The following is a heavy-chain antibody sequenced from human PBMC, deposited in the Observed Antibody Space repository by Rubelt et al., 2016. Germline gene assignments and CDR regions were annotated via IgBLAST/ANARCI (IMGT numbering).Heavy chain of an antibody. CDR3: AKDVAAAGFTWFDP. J-gene: IGHJ5*02. D-gene: IGHD6-13*01. Sequence: LESGGGLVQPGGSLRLSCAASGFTFSSYAMSWVRQAPGKGLEWVSAISGSGGSTYYADSVKGRFTISRGNSKNTLYLQMNSLRAEDTAVYYCAKDVAAAGFTWFDPWGQGTLVTVSS. CDR2: ISGSGGST. CDR1: GFTFSSYA. V-gene: IGHV3-23*01.